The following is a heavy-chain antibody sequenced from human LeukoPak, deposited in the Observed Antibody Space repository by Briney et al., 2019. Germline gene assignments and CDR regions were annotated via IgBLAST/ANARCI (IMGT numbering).Heavy chain of an antibody. J-gene: IGHJ4*02. CDR2: ISYDGSNK. V-gene: IGHV3-30-3*01. CDR3: ARGRAVAGTAFDY. Sequence: PGGSLRLSCAASGFTFSSYAMPWVRQAPGKGLEWVAVISYDGSNKYYADSVKGRFTISRDNSKNTLYLQMNSLRAEDTAVYYCARGRAVAGTAFDYWGQGTLVTVSS. D-gene: IGHD6-19*01. CDR1: GFTFSSYA.